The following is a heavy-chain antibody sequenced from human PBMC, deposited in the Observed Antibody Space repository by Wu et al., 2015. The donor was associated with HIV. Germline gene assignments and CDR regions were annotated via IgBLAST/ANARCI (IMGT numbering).Heavy chain of an antibody. D-gene: IGHD1-26*01. CDR2: IIPIFGTA. Sequence: QVQLVQSGAEVKKPGSSVKVSCKASGGTFSSYAISWVRQAPGQGLEWMGGIIPIFGTANYAQKFQGRVTITADESTSTAYMELSSLRSEDTAVYYCARGGYSGSYFGGNFDYWGQGTLVTVSS. CDR1: GGTFSSYA. V-gene: IGHV1-69*01. J-gene: IGHJ4*02. CDR3: ARGGYSGSYFGGNFDY.